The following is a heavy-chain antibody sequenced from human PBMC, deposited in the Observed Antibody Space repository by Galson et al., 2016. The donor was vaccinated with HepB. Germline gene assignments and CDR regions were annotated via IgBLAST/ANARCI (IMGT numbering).Heavy chain of an antibody. CDR2: MSYDGSIQ. CDR1: GFTFSNYG. Sequence: SLRLSCAVSGFTFSNYGMHWVRQAPGKGLEWVAVMSYDGSIQYYADSVKGRFAISRDNSKNTLSLQMNSLRAEDTAVYYCAKAFPLELLGAFDVWGQGTMVTVSS. J-gene: IGHJ3*01. CDR3: AKAFPLELLGAFDV. V-gene: IGHV3-30*18. D-gene: IGHD1-26*01.